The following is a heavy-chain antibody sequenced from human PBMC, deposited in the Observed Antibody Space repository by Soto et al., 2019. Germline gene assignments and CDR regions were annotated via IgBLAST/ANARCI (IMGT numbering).Heavy chain of an antibody. J-gene: IGHJ6*03. CDR1: GFTFSSYA. CDR2: ICYNGTNT. V-gene: IGHV3-64*01. CDR3: ARRGYGSRWPNVYMDV. D-gene: IGHD6-13*01. Sequence: GGSLRLSCAASGFTFSSYAMHWVRQAPGKGLEYVTGICYNGTNTYYAKSVKGRFTISRDNSENTLYLQMGSLRAEDMALYYCARRGYGSRWPNVYMDVWGKGTTVTVSS.